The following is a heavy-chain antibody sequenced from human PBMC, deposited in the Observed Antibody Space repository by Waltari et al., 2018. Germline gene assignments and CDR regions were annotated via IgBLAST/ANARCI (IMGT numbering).Heavy chain of an antibody. CDR3: ARDARGYSYVGYYYYGMDV. CDR1: GGSISSYY. V-gene: IGHV4-59*01. Sequence: QVQLQESGPGLVKPSETLSLTCTVSGGSISSYYWSWIRPPPGKGLEWIGYIYYSGSTNYNPSLKSRVTISVDTSKNQFSPKLSSVTAADTAVYYCARDARGYSYVGYYYYGMDVWGQGTTVTVSS. J-gene: IGHJ6*02. CDR2: IYYSGST. D-gene: IGHD5-18*01.